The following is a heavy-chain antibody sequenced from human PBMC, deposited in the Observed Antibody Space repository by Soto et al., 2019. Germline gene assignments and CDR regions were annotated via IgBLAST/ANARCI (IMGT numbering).Heavy chain of an antibody. V-gene: IGHV4-59*01. CDR3: ARVNSSSSRYYYYGLDV. CDR2: IYYSGST. CDR1: GGSISSYY. Sequence: PTETLSLTCTVSGGSISSYYWSWIRQPPGKGLEWIGYIYYSGSTNYNPSLKSRVTISVDTSKNQFSLKLSSVTAADTAVYYCARVNSSSSRYYYYGLDVCRQGTTVPVP. D-gene: IGHD6-6*01. J-gene: IGHJ6*02.